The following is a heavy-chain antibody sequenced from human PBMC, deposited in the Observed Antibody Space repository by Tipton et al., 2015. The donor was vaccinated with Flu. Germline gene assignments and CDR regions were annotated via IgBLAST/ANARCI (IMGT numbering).Heavy chain of an antibody. CDR3: ARDFGYYDCWSGLDY. Sequence: QLVQSGGGVVQPGRSLRLSCAASGFPFSSYGMHWVCQAPGKGLAWVAVIWYDGSNKYYADSVKGRFTISRDNSKNTLYLQMNSLRAEDTAVYYCARDFGYYDCWSGLDYWGQGTLVTVSS. CDR1: GFPFSSYG. CDR2: IWYDGSNK. J-gene: IGHJ4*02. D-gene: IGHD3-3*01. V-gene: IGHV3-33*01.